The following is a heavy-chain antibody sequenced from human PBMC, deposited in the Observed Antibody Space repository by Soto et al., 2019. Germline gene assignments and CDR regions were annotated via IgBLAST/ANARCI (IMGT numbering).Heavy chain of an antibody. CDR2: INHSGST. Sequence: QVQLQQWGAGLLKPSETLSLTCAVYGGSFSGYYWSWIRQPPGKGLEWIGEINHSGSTNYNPSLKSRVTISVDTSKNQFSLKLSSVTAADTAVYYCAREQKSVPRYPLKYYYMDVWGKGTTVTVSS. CDR1: GGSFSGYY. D-gene: IGHD2-15*01. J-gene: IGHJ6*03. V-gene: IGHV4-34*01. CDR3: AREQKSVPRYPLKYYYMDV.